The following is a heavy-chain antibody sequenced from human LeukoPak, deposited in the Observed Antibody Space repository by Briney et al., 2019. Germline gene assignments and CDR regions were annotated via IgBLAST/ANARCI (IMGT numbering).Heavy chain of an antibody. V-gene: IGHV4-39*01. CDR1: GGSISSSSYY. Sequence: KPSETLPLTCTVSGGSISSSSYYWGWIRQPPGKGLEWIGSIYYSGSTYYNPSLKSRVTISVDTSKNQFSLRLSSVTAADTAVYYCARYIRTQVGANPYYFDYWGQGTLVTVSS. D-gene: IGHD1-26*01. CDR3: ARYIRTQVGANPYYFDY. J-gene: IGHJ4*02. CDR2: IYYSGST.